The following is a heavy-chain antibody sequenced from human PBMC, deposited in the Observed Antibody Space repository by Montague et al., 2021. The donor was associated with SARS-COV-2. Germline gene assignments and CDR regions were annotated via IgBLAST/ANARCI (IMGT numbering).Heavy chain of an antibody. V-gene: IGHV2-70*01. CDR2: TDWDDDK. Sequence: PVLVKPTQTLTLTCTLSGLPLSTSGLCVGWIRQPPEKALEWLALTDWDDDKYYSPSLKTRLSISKDTSKNQVVLTMANMEPVDTATYYCARIPNDSWYVSYFDYWGQGILVTVSS. J-gene: IGHJ4*02. CDR3: ARIPNDSWYVSYFDY. CDR1: GLPLSTSGLC. D-gene: IGHD6-13*01.